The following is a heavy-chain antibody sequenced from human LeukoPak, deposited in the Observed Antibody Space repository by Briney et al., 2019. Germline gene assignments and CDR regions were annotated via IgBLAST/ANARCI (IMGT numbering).Heavy chain of an antibody. CDR3: ARGPLRGTAAAIDY. J-gene: IGHJ4*02. CDR2: ISYDGRNK. Sequence: GGSLRLSCAASGFTFNNCGMHWVRQAPGKGLEWVAVISYDGRNKHYPDSVKGRFTISRDISTDTLWLQMDSLRTEDTAVYYCARGPLRGTAAAIDYWGQGTLVTVSS. V-gene: IGHV3-30*03. D-gene: IGHD2-2*01. CDR1: GFTFNNCG.